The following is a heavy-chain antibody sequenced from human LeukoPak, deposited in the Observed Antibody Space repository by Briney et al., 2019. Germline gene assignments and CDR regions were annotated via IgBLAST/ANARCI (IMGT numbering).Heavy chain of an antibody. CDR2: IYYTGST. V-gene: IGHV4-59*08. Sequence: SETLSLTCSVSGGSISSLYWSWIRQPPGKGLEWIGYIYYTGSTNYNPSLKSRVTMFVDMSKNQFSLRLSSVTAADTAVYYCARHRAYSSSSPFDYWGQGTLSPSPQ. CDR1: GGSISSLY. J-gene: IGHJ4*02. D-gene: IGHD6-6*01. CDR3: ARHRAYSSSSPFDY.